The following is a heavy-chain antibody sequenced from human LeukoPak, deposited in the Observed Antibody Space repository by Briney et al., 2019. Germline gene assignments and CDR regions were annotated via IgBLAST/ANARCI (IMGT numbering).Heavy chain of an antibody. Sequence: PSETLSLTCAVYGGSFSGYYWSWIRQPPGKGLEWIGEINHSGSTNYSPSLKSRVTISVDTSKNQFSLKLSSVTAADTAVYYCASVPVYYDILTGYYDTTFDYWGQGTLVTVSS. D-gene: IGHD3-9*01. CDR1: GGSFSGYY. J-gene: IGHJ4*02. V-gene: IGHV4-34*01. CDR3: ASVPVYYDILTGYYDTTFDY. CDR2: INHSGST.